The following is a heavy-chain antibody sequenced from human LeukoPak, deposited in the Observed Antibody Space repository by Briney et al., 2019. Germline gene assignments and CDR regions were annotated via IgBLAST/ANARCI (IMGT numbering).Heavy chain of an antibody. CDR1: GFTFSSYW. D-gene: IGHD2-15*01. Sequence: PGGSLRLSCAASGFTFSSYWMHWVRQAPGMGLVWVSRINSDGSSTGYADSVKGRFTIARDNAKNMLYLQMNSLRAEDTAVCYCAREHCSGGSCYSDPWGQGTLVTVSS. CDR3: AREHCSGGSCYSDP. V-gene: IGHV3-74*01. J-gene: IGHJ5*02. CDR2: INSDGSST.